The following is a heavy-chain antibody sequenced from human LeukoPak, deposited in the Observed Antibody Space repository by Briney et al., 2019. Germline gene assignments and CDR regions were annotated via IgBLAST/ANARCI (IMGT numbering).Heavy chain of an antibody. D-gene: IGHD1-26*01. J-gene: IGHJ6*03. Sequence: PGGSLRLSCTASGFIFSTSWMTWVRQAPGKGLEWVPNINLDGSEKYYVDSVRGRFTISRDNAKNSLYLQMNSLRAEDTAVYYCARDGGSSGTGAYYMDVWGKGTTVTVSS. CDR1: GFIFSTSW. V-gene: IGHV3-7*01. CDR2: INLDGSEK. CDR3: ARDGGSSGTGAYYMDV.